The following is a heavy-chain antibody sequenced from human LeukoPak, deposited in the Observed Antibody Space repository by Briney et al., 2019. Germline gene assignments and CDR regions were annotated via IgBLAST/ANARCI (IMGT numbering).Heavy chain of an antibody. CDR3: ARGPREAMGIIYYYYMDV. J-gene: IGHJ6*03. CDR1: GGSFSSYY. V-gene: IGHV4-59*01. CDR2: IYYSGST. D-gene: IGHD5-18*01. Sequence: SETLSLTCAVYGGSFSSYYWSWIRQPPGKGLEWIGYIYYSGSTNYNPSLKSRVTISVDTSKNQFSLKLSSVTAADTAVYYCARGPREAMGIIYYYYMDVWGKGTTVTVSS.